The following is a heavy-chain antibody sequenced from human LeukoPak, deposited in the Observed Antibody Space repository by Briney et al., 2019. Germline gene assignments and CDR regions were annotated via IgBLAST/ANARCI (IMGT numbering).Heavy chain of an antibody. D-gene: IGHD6-19*01. CDR2: ISYNGGFT. CDR3: AKVRGKYSSHFFFDY. J-gene: IGHJ4*02. CDR1: GFTFDDYA. Sequence: PGRSLRLSCAGSGFTFDDYAMHWVRRAPGKGLEWLSIISYNGGFTDYADSVKGRFTISRDNAKNSLYLQLDSLRAEDTAIYYCAKVRGKYSSHFFFDYWGQGTLVTVSS. V-gene: IGHV3-9*01.